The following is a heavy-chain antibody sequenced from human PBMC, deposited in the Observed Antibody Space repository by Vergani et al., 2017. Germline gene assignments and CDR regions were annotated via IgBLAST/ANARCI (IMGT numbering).Heavy chain of an antibody. CDR3: AGNYYGSGSYSRGDYYYYMDV. Sequence: QVQLQESGPGLVKPSETLSLTCAVSGYSISSGYYWSWIRQPPGKGLEWIGYIYYSGSTNYNPSLKSRVTISVDTSKNQFSLKLSSVTAADTAVYYCAGNYYGSGSYSRGDYYYYMDVWGKGTTVTVSS. J-gene: IGHJ6*03. CDR2: IYYSGST. D-gene: IGHD3-10*01. CDR1: GYSISSGYY. V-gene: IGHV4-61*01.